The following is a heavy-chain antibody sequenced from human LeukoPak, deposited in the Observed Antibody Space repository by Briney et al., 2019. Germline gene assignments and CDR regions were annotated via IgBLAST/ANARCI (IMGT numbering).Heavy chain of an antibody. Sequence: KPSETLSLTCAVYGGSFSGYYWSWIRQPPGKGLEWIGEINHSGSTNYNPSLKSRVTISVDTSKNQFSLKLSSVTAADTAVYYCARGRGTGTTLFDLDYWGQGTLVTVSS. CDR2: INHSGST. CDR3: ARGRGTGTTLFDLDY. V-gene: IGHV4-34*01. D-gene: IGHD1-7*01. J-gene: IGHJ4*02. CDR1: GGSFSGYY.